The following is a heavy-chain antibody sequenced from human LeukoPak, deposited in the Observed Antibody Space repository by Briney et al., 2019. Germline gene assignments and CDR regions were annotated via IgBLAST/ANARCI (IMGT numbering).Heavy chain of an antibody. Sequence: LRLSCAASGFTFSNFAMSWIRQAPGKGLEWIGYIYHSGSTYYNPSLKSRVTISVDRSKNQFSLKLSSVTAADTAVYYCARDGDLDAFDIWGQGTMVTVSS. J-gene: IGHJ3*02. D-gene: IGHD4-17*01. CDR3: ARDGDLDAFDI. V-gene: IGHV4-30-2*01. CDR2: IYHSGST. CDR1: GFTFSNFA.